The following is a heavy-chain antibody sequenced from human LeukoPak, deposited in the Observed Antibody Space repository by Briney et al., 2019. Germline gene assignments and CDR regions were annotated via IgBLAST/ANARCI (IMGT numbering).Heavy chain of an antibody. J-gene: IGHJ6*03. Sequence: SETLSLTCTVSGGSISSSSYYWGWIRQPPGKGLEWVGSIYYSGSTYYNPSLKSRVTISVDTSKNQFSLKLSSVTAADTAVYYCARHGLSGTTGRDYYYYYMDVWGKGTTVTVSS. CDR2: IYYSGST. D-gene: IGHD1-1*01. CDR3: ARHGLSGTTGRDYYYYYMDV. CDR1: GGSISSSSYY. V-gene: IGHV4-39*01.